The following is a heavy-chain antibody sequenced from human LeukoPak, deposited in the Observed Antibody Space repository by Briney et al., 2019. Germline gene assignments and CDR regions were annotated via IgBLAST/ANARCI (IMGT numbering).Heavy chain of an antibody. CDR2: FGTRSTSI. J-gene: IGHJ6*02. Sequence: GGSLRFSCAASGFTVSSNYMSWVRQAPGKGLEWVSSFGTRSTSIYHAGSVKGRFAISRDSARNFLYLEMNSLRVEDSALYYCTKDMLPGGADVWGQGTTVTVSS. CDR3: TKDMLPGGADV. V-gene: IGHV3-21*04. CDR1: GFTVSSNY. D-gene: IGHD3-10*02.